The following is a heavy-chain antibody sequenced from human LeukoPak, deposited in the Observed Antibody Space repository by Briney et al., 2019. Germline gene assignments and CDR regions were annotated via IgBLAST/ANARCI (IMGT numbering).Heavy chain of an antibody. CDR1: GYSFSNYW. Sequence: GESLKISCKGSGYSFSNYWVAWVRQMPGKVLEWMGIIYPGDSDTTYSPSLQGQVTISVDKSINTAYLQWSSLKASDTAMYYCARSYCGSTSCPFDYWGQGTLVTVSS. CDR2: IYPGDSDT. CDR3: ARSYCGSTSCPFDY. J-gene: IGHJ4*02. D-gene: IGHD2-2*01. V-gene: IGHV5-51*01.